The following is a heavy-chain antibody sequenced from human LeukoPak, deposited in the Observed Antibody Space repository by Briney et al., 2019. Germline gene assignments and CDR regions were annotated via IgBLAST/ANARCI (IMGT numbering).Heavy chain of an antibody. D-gene: IGHD6-13*01. Sequence: ASVKVSCKASRYTFTGYYMHWVRQAPGQGLEWMGWINPNSGGTNYAQKFQGRVTMTRDTSISTAYMELSRLRSDDTAVYYCARDGYSSSWYGSYYYMDVWGKGTTVTVSS. CDR1: RYTFTGYY. CDR3: ARDGYSSSWYGSYYYMDV. CDR2: INPNSGGT. V-gene: IGHV1-2*02. J-gene: IGHJ6*03.